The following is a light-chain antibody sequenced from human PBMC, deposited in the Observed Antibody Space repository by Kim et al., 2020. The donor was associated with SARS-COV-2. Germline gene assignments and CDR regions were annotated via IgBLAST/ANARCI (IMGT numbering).Light chain of an antibody. CDR2: QDS. Sequence: GSPGQTASITCSGDKLGNKYACWYQQKPGQSPVLVIYQDSKRPSGIPERFSGSNSGNTATLTISGTQAMDEADYYCQAWDSSTAVFGGGTQLTVL. CDR3: QAWDSSTAV. J-gene: IGLJ3*02. V-gene: IGLV3-1*01. CDR1: KLGNKY.